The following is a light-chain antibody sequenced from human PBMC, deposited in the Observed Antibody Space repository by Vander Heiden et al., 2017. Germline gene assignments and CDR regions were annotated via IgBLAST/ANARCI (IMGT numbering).Light chain of an antibody. J-gene: IGKJ2*01. V-gene: IGKV1-5*03. Sequence: DIQMTQSPSTLSSSGGDRGPMTCGASQSISSWLAGYQQKPGNAPKLLSYTASSLESGFPSRFSGSGSGTEFTLTISSLQPDDFATYYCQQYNSYSYTFGQGTKLEIK. CDR1: QSISSW. CDR3: QQYNSYSYT. CDR2: TAS.